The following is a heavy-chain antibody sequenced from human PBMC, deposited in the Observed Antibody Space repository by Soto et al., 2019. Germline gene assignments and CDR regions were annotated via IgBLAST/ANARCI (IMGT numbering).Heavy chain of an antibody. Sequence: PSETLSLTCTVSGGSISSGGYYWSWIRQHPGKGLEWIGYIYYSGSTYYNPSLKSRVTISVDTSKNQFSLKLSSVTAADTAVYYCARVGLVTLSYYYYMDVWGKGTTVTVSS. D-gene: IGHD4-4*01. J-gene: IGHJ6*03. CDR1: GGSISSGGYY. CDR3: ARVGLVTLSYYYYMDV. V-gene: IGHV4-31*03. CDR2: IYYSGST.